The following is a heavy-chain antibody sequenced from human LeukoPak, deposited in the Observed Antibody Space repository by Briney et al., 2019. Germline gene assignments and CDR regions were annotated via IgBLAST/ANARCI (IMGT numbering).Heavy chain of an antibody. CDR1: GFTFGNYA. CDR3: EGTYYYDSSDDY. J-gene: IGHJ4*02. D-gene: IGHD3-22*01. Sequence: GGSLRLSCAASGFTFGNYAMHWVRQAPGKGLEWVSGITGSGSSTYYADSVKGRFTISRDNSKNTLYLQMNSLRAEDTAVYYCEGTYYYDSSDDYWGQGTLVTVSS. CDR2: ITGSGSST. V-gene: IGHV3-23*01.